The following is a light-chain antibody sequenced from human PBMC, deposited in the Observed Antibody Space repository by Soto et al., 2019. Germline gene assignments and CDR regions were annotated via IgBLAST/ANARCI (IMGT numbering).Light chain of an antibody. CDR1: QGISSY. Sequence: ALRMTQSPSSFSASTGDRVTITCRASQGISSYLAWYQQKPGKAPKLLIYDASSLESGVPSRFSGSGSGTEFTLTISSLQPDDFATYYCQQYNSYSPATFGQGTKVDIK. CDR3: QQYNSYSPAT. CDR2: DAS. J-gene: IGKJ1*01. V-gene: IGKV1-8*01.